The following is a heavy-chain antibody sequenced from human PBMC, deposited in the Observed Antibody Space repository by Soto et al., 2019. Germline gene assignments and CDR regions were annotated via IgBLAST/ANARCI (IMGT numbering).Heavy chain of an antibody. V-gene: IGHV1-18*01. CDR2: ISAYNGNT. D-gene: IGHD3-10*01. CDR1: GYTFTSYG. CDR3: ARDVQWFRDQYYYYGMDV. Sequence: ASVKVSCKASGYTFTSYGISWVRQAPGQGLEWMGWISAYNGNTNYAQKLQGRVTMTTDTSTSTAYMELRSLRSDDTAVYYCARDVQWFRDQYYYYGMDVWGQGTTVTVSS. J-gene: IGHJ6*02.